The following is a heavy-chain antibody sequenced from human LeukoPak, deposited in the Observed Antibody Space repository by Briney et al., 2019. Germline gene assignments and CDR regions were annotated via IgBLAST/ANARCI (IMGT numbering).Heavy chain of an antibody. J-gene: IGHJ4*02. CDR2: IIPIFGTA. D-gene: IGHD5-18*01. Sequence: GASVKVSCKASGGTFSSYAISWVRQAPGQGLEWMGGIIPIFGTANYAQKFQGRVTITADKSTSTAYMELSSLRSEDTAVYYCARKYSYGFYYFDYWGQGTLVTVSS. CDR1: GGTFSSYA. V-gene: IGHV1-69*06. CDR3: ARKYSYGFYYFDY.